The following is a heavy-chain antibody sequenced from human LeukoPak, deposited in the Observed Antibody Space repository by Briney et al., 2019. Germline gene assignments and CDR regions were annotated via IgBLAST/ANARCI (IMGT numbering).Heavy chain of an antibody. V-gene: IGHV1-18*01. J-gene: IGHJ4*02. Sequence: ASVRVSCKASGFTFSTFGFSWVRQAPGQGLEWMGWISAYNGNTNYAQKLQGRVTMTTDTSTSTAYMELRSLRSDDTAVYYCARFNDILTGYYFDYWGQGTLVTVSS. D-gene: IGHD3-9*01. CDR1: GFTFSTFG. CDR2: ISAYNGNT. CDR3: ARFNDILTGYYFDY.